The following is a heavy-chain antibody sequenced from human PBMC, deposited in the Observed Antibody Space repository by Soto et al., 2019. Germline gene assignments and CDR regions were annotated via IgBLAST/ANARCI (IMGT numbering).Heavy chain of an antibody. CDR2: ITIGNGNT. CDR3: ARNPSGTGWYDY. V-gene: IGHV1-3*04. Sequence: QVQLVQSGAEVKKPGASVKISCEASGYTFTKYAMHWVRQAPGQRLEWMGWITIGNGNTKYSQKFLDRVTITRDTSASTAYMALSGLRSEDTAVYYCARNPSGTGWYDYWGQGTLVTVSS. D-gene: IGHD6-19*01. CDR1: GYTFTKYA. J-gene: IGHJ4*02.